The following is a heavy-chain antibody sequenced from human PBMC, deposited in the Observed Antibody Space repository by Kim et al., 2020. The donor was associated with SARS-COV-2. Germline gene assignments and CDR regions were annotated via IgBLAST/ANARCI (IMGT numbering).Heavy chain of an antibody. CDR2: ISYDGRNK. D-gene: IGHD3-10*01. J-gene: IGHJ6*02. CDR3: ARGNYYESVSLSDYYNGMDV. V-gene: IGHV3-30-3*01. Sequence: GGSLRLSCAASGLSLDDSAMNWVRQAPGKGLEWVAVISYDGRNKEYADSVKGRFRISRDNSKSTLSLQMNSLRVEDTAVYYCARGNYYESVSLSDYYNGMDVWGQGTTVTVSS. CDR1: GLSLDDSA.